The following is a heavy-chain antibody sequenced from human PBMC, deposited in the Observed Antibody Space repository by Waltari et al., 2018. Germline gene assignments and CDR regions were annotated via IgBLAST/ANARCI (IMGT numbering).Heavy chain of an antibody. Sequence: EVQLLESGGGLVQPGGSLRLSCAASGFTFSNYAMTWVRQAPGKGREWVSGITSSGGSTYYAASVKGRFTISRDSSRNTLHLQLNSLNTEDTAMYYCVMWNYAAFHYWGQGSLVTVSS. D-gene: IGHD3-16*01. CDR3: VMWNYAAFHY. V-gene: IGHV3-23*01. J-gene: IGHJ4*02. CDR2: ITSSGGST. CDR1: GFTFSNYA.